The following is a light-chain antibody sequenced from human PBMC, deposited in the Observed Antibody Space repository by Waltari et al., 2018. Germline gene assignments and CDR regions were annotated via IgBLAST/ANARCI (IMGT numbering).Light chain of an antibody. J-gene: IGKJ4*01. CDR3: QQTYDTPLT. V-gene: IGKV1-39*01. CDR2: ATS. Sequence: DIQMTQASSSLSASVGDRVNITCRASRSVSIYLNWYQQKPGKAPHLRIYATSALQTGVPTRFSCSGSGTDFTLTITNLQPEDFGIYYCQQTYDTPLTFGAGTKVQLK. CDR1: RSVSIY.